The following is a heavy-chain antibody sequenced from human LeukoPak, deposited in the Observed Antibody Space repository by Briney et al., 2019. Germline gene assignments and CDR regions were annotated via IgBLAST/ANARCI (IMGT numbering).Heavy chain of an antibody. V-gene: IGHV4-39*01. CDR1: GGSISSSSYY. J-gene: IGHJ3*02. CDR3: AGANYDFWSGYYRDAFDI. Sequence: SETLSLTCTVSGGSISSSSYYWGWIRQPPGKGLEWIGSIYYSGSTYYNPSLKSRVPISVDTSKNQFSLKLSSVTAADTAVYYCAGANYDFWSGYYRDAFDIWGQGTMVTVSS. D-gene: IGHD3-3*01. CDR2: IYYSGST.